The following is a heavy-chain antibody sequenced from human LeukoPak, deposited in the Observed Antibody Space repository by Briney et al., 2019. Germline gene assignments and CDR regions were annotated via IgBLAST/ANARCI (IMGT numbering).Heavy chain of an antibody. Sequence: PGGSLRLSCAASGFTFSSYSMNWVRQAPGKGLEWVSSISSSSSYIYYADSVKGRFTISRDNAKNSLYLQMNSLRAEDTAVYYCARDPPTTIFGVVIESCYGMDAWGQGTTVTVSS. V-gene: IGHV3-21*01. CDR3: ARDPPTTIFGVVIESCYGMDA. D-gene: IGHD3-3*01. CDR1: GFTFSSYS. CDR2: ISSSSSYI. J-gene: IGHJ6*02.